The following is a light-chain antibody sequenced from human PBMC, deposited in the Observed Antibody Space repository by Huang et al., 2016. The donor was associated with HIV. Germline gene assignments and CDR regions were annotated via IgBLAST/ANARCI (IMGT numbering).Light chain of an antibody. Sequence: IQLNQSPSSLSASVGDRVIITCRASQGISSYLAWYQHKTGKAPKLLIYAASTLQSGVPSRFSGSGSVTDFTLTISSLQPEDFATYYCQQLKSYPLIFGGGTKVEIK. CDR3: QQLKSYPLI. V-gene: IGKV1-9*01. J-gene: IGKJ4*01. CDR2: AAS. CDR1: QGISSY.